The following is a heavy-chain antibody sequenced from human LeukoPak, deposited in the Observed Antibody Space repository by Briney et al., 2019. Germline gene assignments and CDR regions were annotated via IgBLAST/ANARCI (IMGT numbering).Heavy chain of an antibody. Sequence: ASVKVSCKASGYTFTGYYMHWVRQAPGQGLEWLGWINPNSGGTHYAQKFQDRVIMTRDTSIRTAYMEVSRLGSEDTAVYYRARAGDQYFDLWGQGTLVTVSS. CDR1: GYTFTGYY. CDR2: INPNSGGT. CDR3: ARAGDQYFDL. J-gene: IGHJ4*02. D-gene: IGHD7-27*01. V-gene: IGHV1-2*02.